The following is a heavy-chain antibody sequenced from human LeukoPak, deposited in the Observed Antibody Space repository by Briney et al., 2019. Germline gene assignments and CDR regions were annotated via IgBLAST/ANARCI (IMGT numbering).Heavy chain of an antibody. J-gene: IGHJ3*02. D-gene: IGHD3-10*01. CDR2: IYHSGST. V-gene: IGHV4-30-2*01. Sequence: PSETLSLTCAVSGGSISSGGYSWSWIRQAPGKGLEGIGYIYHSGSTYYNPSLKSRITISVDRSKNQFSLKLSSVTAADTAVYYCARGRFEENTDAFDIWGQGTMVTVSS. CDR3: ARGRFEENTDAFDI. CDR1: GGSISSGGYS.